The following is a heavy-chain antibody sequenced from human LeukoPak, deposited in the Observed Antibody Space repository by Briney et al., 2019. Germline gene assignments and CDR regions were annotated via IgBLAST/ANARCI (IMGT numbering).Heavy chain of an antibody. V-gene: IGHV3-66*01. D-gene: IGHD6-19*01. Sequence: GGSLRLSCAASGFSISSKYMSWVRQAPGKGLKWISVIYSGGRTYYADSVKGRFTISRDNSKNTLYLQMNSLRSEDTAVYYCARERAVAGLFDYWGQGTLVTVSS. J-gene: IGHJ4*02. CDR2: IYSGGRT. CDR3: ARERAVAGLFDY. CDR1: GFSISSKY.